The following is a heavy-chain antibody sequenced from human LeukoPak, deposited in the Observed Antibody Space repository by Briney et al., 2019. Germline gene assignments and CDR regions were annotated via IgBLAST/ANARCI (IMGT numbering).Heavy chain of an antibody. V-gene: IGHV3-74*01. CDR2: INSDGSST. CDR3: ARDEYTRLDY. Sequence: GGSLRRSCAASGFTFSSYGMHWVRHAPGKGLVWITRINSDGSSTSYADYVKGRFTISRDNAKNTLYLQMNSLRAEDTAVYYCARDEYTRLDYWGQGTLVTVSS. CDR1: GFTFSSYG. D-gene: IGHD1-1*01. J-gene: IGHJ4*02.